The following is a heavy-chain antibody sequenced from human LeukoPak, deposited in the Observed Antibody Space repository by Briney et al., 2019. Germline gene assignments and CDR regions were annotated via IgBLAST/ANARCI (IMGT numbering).Heavy chain of an antibody. J-gene: IGHJ4*02. CDR1: GFTFSSYA. CDR3: ARSYYYGSGSYYDY. V-gene: IGHV3-30-3*01. D-gene: IGHD3-10*01. CDR2: ISYDGSNK. Sequence: GGSLRLSCAASGFTFSSYAMHWVRQAPGKGLEWVAVISYDGSNKYYADSVKGRFTISRDNSKNTLYLQMNSLGAEDTAVYYCARSYYYGSGSYYDYWGQGTLVTVSS.